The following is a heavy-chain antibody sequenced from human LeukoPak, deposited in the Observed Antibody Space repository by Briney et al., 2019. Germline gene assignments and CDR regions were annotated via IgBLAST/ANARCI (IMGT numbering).Heavy chain of an antibody. CDR3: ARETYSYGQRGLDY. CDR1: GGSISSGGYY. J-gene: IGHJ4*02. V-gene: IGHV4-30-2*01. D-gene: IGHD5-18*01. CDR2: IYHSGST. Sequence: SQTLSLTCTVSGGSISSGGYYWSWIRQPPGKGLEWIGYIYHSGSTYYNPSLKSRVTISVDRSKNQFSLQLNSVTPEDTAVYYCARETYSYGQRGLDYWGQGTLVTVSS.